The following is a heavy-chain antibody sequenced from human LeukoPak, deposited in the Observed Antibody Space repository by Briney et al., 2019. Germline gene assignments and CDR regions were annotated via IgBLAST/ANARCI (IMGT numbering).Heavy chain of an antibody. CDR2: TTWKSHRT. V-gene: IGHV3-43*01. Sequence: PGGSLRLSCAASGFTFDDNTMRWVRQTPGRGLEWVSFTTWKSHRTHYADSVRGRFTVSRDNSKDSMHLEMNSLKTEDTGLYHCASEVGYRSLGYLGQGTLVTVSS. CDR1: GFTFDDNT. CDR3: ASEVGYRSLGY. D-gene: IGHD3-3*01. J-gene: IGHJ4*02.